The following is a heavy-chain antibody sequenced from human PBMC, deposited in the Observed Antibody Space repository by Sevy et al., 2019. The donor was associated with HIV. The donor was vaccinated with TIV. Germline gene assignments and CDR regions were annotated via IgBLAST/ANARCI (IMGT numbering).Heavy chain of an antibody. CDR2: IYPGDSDT. V-gene: IGHV5-51*01. J-gene: IGHJ3*02. D-gene: IGHD3-22*01. CDR1: GYSFTSYW. CDR3: ARYYYDSSGYFRAFDI. Sequence: GESLKISCKGSGYSFTSYWIGWVRQMPGKGLEWMGIIYPGDSDTRYSPSFQGQVTISADKSISTAYLQWSSLKASDIAMDYCARYYYDSSGYFRAFDIWGQGTMVTV.